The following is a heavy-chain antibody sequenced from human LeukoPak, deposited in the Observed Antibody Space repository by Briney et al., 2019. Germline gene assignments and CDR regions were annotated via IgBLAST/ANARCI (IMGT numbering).Heavy chain of an antibody. CDR3: ARRSPNWGYPFDY. D-gene: IGHD7-27*01. CDR2: IYHSGST. J-gene: IGHJ4*02. Sequence: PSETLSLTCTVSGYSISSGYYWGWIRQPPGKGLEWIGSIYHSGSTYYNPSLKSRVTISVDTSKNQFSLKLSSVTAADTAVYYCARRSPNWGYPFDYWGQGTLVTVSS. CDR1: GYSISSGYY. V-gene: IGHV4-38-2*02.